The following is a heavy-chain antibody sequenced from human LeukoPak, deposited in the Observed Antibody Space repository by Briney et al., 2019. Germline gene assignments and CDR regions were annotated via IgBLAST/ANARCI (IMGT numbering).Heavy chain of an antibody. Sequence: PGGSLRLSCAASGFTFSSYSMNWVRQAPGKGLEWVSSINGRSSTIYYADSVKGRFTISRDNSKNTLYLQMNSLRAEDTAVYYCARDRDYGDLSAFDIWGQGTMVTVSS. V-gene: IGHV3-48*01. CDR2: INGRSSTI. CDR3: ARDRDYGDLSAFDI. J-gene: IGHJ3*02. D-gene: IGHD4-17*01. CDR1: GFTFSSYS.